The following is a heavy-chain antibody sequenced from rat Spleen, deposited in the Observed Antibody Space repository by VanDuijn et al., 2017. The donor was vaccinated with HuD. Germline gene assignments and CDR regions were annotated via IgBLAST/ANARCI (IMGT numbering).Heavy chain of an antibody. D-gene: IGHD4-1*01. V-gene: IGHV5S14*01. CDR1: GFTFSTFA. CDR2: ISSAVTNT. CDR3: ARRAYYGYFDF. Sequence: EVQLVESGGCLVQPGRSLRLSCSASGFTFSTFAMAWVRQSPKKGLEWVATISSAVTNTYYPDSVKGRFTISRDNAKNTQYLQMDSLRSEDTATYYCARRAYYGYFDFWGPGTMVTVSS. J-gene: IGHJ1*01.